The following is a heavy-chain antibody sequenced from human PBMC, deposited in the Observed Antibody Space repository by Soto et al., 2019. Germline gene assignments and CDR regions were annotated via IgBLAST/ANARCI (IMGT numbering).Heavy chain of an antibody. CDR1: GYTFTSYG. CDR3: AGDMRLYRGLKDGGPTGFAP. CDR2: ISAYNGNT. D-gene: IGHD5-12*01. V-gene: IGHV1-18*01. Sequence: ASVKVSCKASGYTFTSYGISWVRQAPGQGLEWMGWISAYNGNTNYAQKLQGRVTMTTDTSTSTAYMELRSLRSDDTAVKYCAGDMRLYRGLKDGGPTGFAPWGQGTLVPVSS. J-gene: IGHJ5*02.